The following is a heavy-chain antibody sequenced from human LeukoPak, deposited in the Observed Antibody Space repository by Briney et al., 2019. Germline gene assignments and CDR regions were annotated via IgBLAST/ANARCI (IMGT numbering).Heavy chain of an antibody. CDR3: ARNRQGSNSYFDY. V-gene: IGHV1-69*02. CDR2: IIPILGVA. J-gene: IGHJ4*02. CDR1: GGTFNTYT. D-gene: IGHD6-6*01. Sequence: SVKVSCKASGGTFNTYTLSWVRQAPGQGLEWMGGIIPILGVANYAQKFQGRVSITADKSTSTAFMELSSLGSEDTAVYYCARNRQGSNSYFDYWGQGTLVTVSS.